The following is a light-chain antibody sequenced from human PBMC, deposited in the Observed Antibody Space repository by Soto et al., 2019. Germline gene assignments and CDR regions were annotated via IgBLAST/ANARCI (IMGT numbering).Light chain of an antibody. CDR3: QQRLNWPPIT. CDR1: QSVSIY. J-gene: IGKJ5*01. Sequence: EIVLTQCPATLSLSPGERATLSCRASQSVSIYLAWYQQKPGQAPRLLIYDASHRATGIPARFSGSGSGTDFTLTISSLEPEDFAVYYCQQRLNWPPITFGQGTRLEIK. V-gene: IGKV3-11*01. CDR2: DAS.